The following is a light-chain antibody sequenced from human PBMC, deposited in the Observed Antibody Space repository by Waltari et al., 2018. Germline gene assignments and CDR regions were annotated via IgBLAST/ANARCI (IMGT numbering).Light chain of an antibody. Sequence: QSALTQPASVSGSPGQSITISCTGTSSDVGGYHYVSWYQHHPGKAPKLMIYKVINRPSGVSNRFSGSRSGNSASLAICGLQAEDEADYYCSSYTSSSTPVVFGGGTKLTVL. J-gene: IGLJ2*01. CDR1: SSDVGGYHY. CDR3: SSYTSSSTPVV. CDR2: KVI. V-gene: IGLV2-14*01.